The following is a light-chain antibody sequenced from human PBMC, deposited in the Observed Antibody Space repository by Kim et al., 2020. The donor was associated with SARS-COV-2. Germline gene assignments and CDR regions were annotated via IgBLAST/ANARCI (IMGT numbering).Light chain of an antibody. Sequence: SVSPVQTPTITCSGDELGNKYSYWYQQKPGQSPVLVIYQSNKRLSRIPERFSASNSGNTATLTISATQAMDEAVYFCQAWDRSTAVFGGGTQLTVL. CDR3: QAWDRSTAV. CDR1: ELGNKY. V-gene: IGLV3-1*01. CDR2: QSN. J-gene: IGLJ2*01.